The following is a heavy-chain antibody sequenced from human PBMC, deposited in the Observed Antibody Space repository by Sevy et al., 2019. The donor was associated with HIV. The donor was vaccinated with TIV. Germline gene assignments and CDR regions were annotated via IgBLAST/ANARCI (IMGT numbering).Heavy chain of an antibody. CDR1: GGSFSGYY. CDR2: INHSGST. CDR3: ARGGRRYCTGGVCYSWFGP. J-gene: IGHJ5*02. V-gene: IGHV4-34*01. D-gene: IGHD2-8*02. Sequence: SETLSLTCAVYGGSFSGYYWSWIRQPPGKGLEWIGEINHSGSTNYNPSLKSRVTISVDTSKNQFSLRLSSVTAADTAVYYCARGGRRYCTGGVCYSWFGPWGQGTLVTVSS.